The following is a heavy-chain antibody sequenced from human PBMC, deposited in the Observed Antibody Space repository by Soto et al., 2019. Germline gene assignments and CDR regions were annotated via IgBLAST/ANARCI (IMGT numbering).Heavy chain of an antibody. D-gene: IGHD2-15*01. V-gene: IGHV4-39*01. Sequence: LSLTCTVSGGSISDISYCWGWIRQPPGKGLQWIGCMFYSGATYYNPSLKNRVTLSVDTSNNEFSLKLVSVTAPDTAVYYCARHKSGSDWLDPWGQGTMVTVYS. CDR3: ARHKSGSDWLDP. CDR1: GGSISDISYC. J-gene: IGHJ5*02. CDR2: MFYSGAT.